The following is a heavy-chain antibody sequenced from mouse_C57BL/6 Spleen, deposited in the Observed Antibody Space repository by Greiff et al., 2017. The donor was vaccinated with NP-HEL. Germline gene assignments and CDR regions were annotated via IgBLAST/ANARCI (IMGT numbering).Heavy chain of an antibody. CDR3: ARGSSYVEWYFDV. Sequence: VQLQQSGPELVKPGASVKISCKASGYTFTDYYMNWVKQSHGKSLEWIGDINPNNGGTSYNQKFKGKATLTVDKSSSTAYMELRSLTSEDSAVYYCARGSSYVEWYFDVWGTGTTVTVSS. CDR2: INPNNGGT. V-gene: IGHV1-26*01. D-gene: IGHD1-1*01. CDR1: GYTFTDYY. J-gene: IGHJ1*03.